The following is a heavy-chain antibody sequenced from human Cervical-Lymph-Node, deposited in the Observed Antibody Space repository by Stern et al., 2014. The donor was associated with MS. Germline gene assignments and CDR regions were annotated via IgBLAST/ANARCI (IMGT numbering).Heavy chain of an antibody. J-gene: IGHJ4*02. D-gene: IGHD6-13*01. CDR3: ARGSSGWYPLYYFDY. Sequence: VQLVQSGGDLVQPGGSLRLSCAVSGFSFSNYWMTWVLQAPGQGLEGVANIRQDESERYYGDSVKGRFTISRDNAEGSLYLQMNSLRVEDTAIYYCARGSSGWYPLYYFDYWGQGTLVTISS. V-gene: IGHV3-7*01. CDR1: GFSFSNYW. CDR2: IRQDESER.